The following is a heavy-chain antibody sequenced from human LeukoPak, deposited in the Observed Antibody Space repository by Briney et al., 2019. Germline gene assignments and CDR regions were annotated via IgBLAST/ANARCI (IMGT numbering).Heavy chain of an antibody. CDR3: ARDYYDSSGYRGGLNWFDP. CDR1: GASISSSSYY. Sequence: PSETLSLTCTVSGASISSSSYYWGWIRQPPGKGLEWIGSIYYSGSTYYNPSLKSRVTISVDTSKNQFSLKLSSVTAADTAVYYCARDYYDSSGYRGGLNWFDPWGQGTLVTVSS. V-gene: IGHV4-39*07. CDR2: IYYSGST. J-gene: IGHJ5*02. D-gene: IGHD3-22*01.